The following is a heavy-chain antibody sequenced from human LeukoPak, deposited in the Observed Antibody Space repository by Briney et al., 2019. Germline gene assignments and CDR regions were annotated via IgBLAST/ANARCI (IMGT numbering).Heavy chain of an antibody. CDR3: ASSPRDSSSWLDY. CDR2: MNPNSGNI. J-gene: IGHJ4*02. D-gene: IGHD6-13*01. V-gene: IGHV1-8*03. Sequence: GASVKVSCKASGYTFTSYDINWVRQATGQGLEWMGWMNPNSGNIGYAQKFQGRVTITRNTSISTAYMELSSLRSEDTAVYYCASSPRDSSSWLDYWGQGTLVTVSS. CDR1: GYTFTSYD.